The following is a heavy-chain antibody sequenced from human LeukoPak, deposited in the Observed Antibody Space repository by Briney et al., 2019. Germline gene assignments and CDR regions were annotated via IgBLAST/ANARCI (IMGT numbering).Heavy chain of an antibody. D-gene: IGHD4-17*01. CDR2: IPYGGST. J-gene: IGHJ3*02. Sequence: PSETLSLTCTVSDASFNTHYWTWIRQPPGKGLEWIGYIPYGGSTNYNPSLKSRVTISVDTSKNQFLLRLTSLTAADTAVYYCARDPTTVTKGFDIWGQGTMVTVSS. CDR1: DASFNTHY. V-gene: IGHV4-59*11. CDR3: ARDPTTVTKGFDI.